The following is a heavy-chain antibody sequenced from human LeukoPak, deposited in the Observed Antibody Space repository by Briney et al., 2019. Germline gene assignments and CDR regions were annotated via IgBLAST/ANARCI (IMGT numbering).Heavy chain of an antibody. D-gene: IGHD6-19*01. CDR2: INSDGSTT. V-gene: IGHV3-74*01. CDR1: GFTFSNYW. J-gene: IGHJ4*02. Sequence: GGSLRLSCAASGFTFSNYWMHWVRQAPGKGLVWVSRINSDGSTTNYADSVKGRFTISRDNAKNTLYLQMNSLRADDTAVYYCARSRWLDAFDYWGQGTLVTVSS. CDR3: ARSRWLDAFDY.